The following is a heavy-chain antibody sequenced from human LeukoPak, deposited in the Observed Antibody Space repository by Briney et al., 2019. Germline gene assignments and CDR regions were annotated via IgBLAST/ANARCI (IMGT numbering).Heavy chain of an antibody. D-gene: IGHD2-2*01. CDR3: ARVRSTGAFDI. CDR1: GGSFSGYY. J-gene: IGHJ3*02. Sequence: SETLSLTCAVYGGSFSGYYWSWIRQPPGKGLEWIGEINHSGITNYNPSLKSRVTISVDTSENQFSLKLSSVAAADTAVYYCARVRSTGAFDIWGQGTMVTVSS. V-gene: IGHV4-34*01. CDR2: INHSGIT.